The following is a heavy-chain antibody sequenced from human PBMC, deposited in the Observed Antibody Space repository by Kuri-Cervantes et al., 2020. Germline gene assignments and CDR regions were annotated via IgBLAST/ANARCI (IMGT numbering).Heavy chain of an antibody. D-gene: IGHD3-3*01. CDR1: GFTFSNAW. V-gene: IGHV3-74*01. Sequence: GESLKISCAASGFTFSNAWMHWVRQVPGKGLVWVSRINSDGSSTNYADSVEGRFTISRDNSKNTLYLQMNSLRAEDTAVYYCARRPYYDFWSGYSYWYFDLWGRGTLVTVSS. CDR3: ARRPYYDFWSGYSYWYFDL. J-gene: IGHJ2*01. CDR2: INSDGSST.